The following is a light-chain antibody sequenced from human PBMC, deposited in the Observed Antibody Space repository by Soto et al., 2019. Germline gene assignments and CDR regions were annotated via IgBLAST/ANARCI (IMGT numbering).Light chain of an antibody. CDR1: SSNIGSNT. CDR2: SNN. CDR3: AAWDDSLNVLYV. V-gene: IGLV1-44*01. Sequence: QSVLTQPPSASGTPGQRVTISCSGSSSNIGSNTVNWYQQLPGTAPKLLIYSNNQRPSGVPDRFSGSKSGTSASLAISGLQFEDEADYYCAAWDDSLNVLYVFGTGPTVTAL. J-gene: IGLJ1*01.